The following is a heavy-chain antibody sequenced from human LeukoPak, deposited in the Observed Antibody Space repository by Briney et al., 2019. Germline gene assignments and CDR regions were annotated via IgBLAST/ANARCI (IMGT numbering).Heavy chain of an antibody. V-gene: IGHV3-15*01. J-gene: IGHJ3*02. CDR3: TTNDAFDI. Sequence: PGGSLTLSCAASGFTFSNAWMNWVRQAPGKGLEWVGRIKTKIDGNGGTTDYAAPVKGRFTISRDDSKNTLYLQMNSLETEDTAVYYCTTNDAFDIWGQGTMVTVSS. CDR1: GFTFSNAW. CDR2: IKTKIDGNGGTT.